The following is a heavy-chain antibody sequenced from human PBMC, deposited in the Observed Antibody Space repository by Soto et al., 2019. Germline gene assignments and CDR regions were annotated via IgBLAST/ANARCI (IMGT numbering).Heavy chain of an antibody. CDR3: VREASSSGLHLDH. CDR2: ISGSGSST. J-gene: IGHJ4*02. CDR1: GFIFSNYA. V-gene: IGHV3-23*01. Sequence: PGGSLRLSCAASGFIFSNYAMSWVRQAPGKGLEWVSFISGSGSSTYYADSVKGRFTISRGNSKNTLYLQMNSLRAEDAAVCYCVREASSSGLHLDHWGRGTLVTVSS. D-gene: IGHD6-6*01.